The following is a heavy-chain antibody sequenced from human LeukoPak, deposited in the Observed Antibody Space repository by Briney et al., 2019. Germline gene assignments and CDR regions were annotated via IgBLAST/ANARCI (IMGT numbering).Heavy chain of an antibody. CDR3: ANLIDSSRKYGLDV. V-gene: IGHV3-23*01. J-gene: IGHJ6*02. D-gene: IGHD3-22*01. CDR2: VSDGGRST. CDR1: GFTFNTYA. Sequence: PGGSLRLSCAASGFTFNTYAMNWVRQAPGKGLEWVSGVSDGGRSTYYADSVKGRFTISRDNSKNTLYLQMNSLRAEDTAVYYCANLIDSSRKYGLDVWGQGTAVTVSS.